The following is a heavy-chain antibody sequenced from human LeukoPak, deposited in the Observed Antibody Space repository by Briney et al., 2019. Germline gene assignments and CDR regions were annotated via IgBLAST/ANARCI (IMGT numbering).Heavy chain of an antibody. D-gene: IGHD3-22*01. J-gene: IGHJ4*02. CDR2: INHSGST. CDR3: ARGLLITMIVVVRRGYYFDY. V-gene: IGHV4-34*01. CDR1: GGSFSGYY. Sequence: SETLSLTCAVYGGSFSGYYWSWIRQPQGKGLEWIGEINHSGSTNYNPSLKSRVTISVDTSKNQFSLKLSSVTAADTAVYYCARGLLITMIVVVRRGYYFDYWGQGTLVTVSS.